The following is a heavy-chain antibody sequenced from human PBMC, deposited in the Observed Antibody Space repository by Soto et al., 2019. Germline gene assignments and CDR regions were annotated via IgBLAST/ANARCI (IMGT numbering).Heavy chain of an antibody. CDR3: TRDLYGDYRY. D-gene: IGHD4-17*01. CDR2: IGAYNGNT. CDR1: GYTFSSYG. J-gene: IGHJ4*02. Sequence: ASVNVSCKASGYTFSSYGISWVRQAPGQGLEWMGWIGAYNGNTNYAQKLQGRVTMTTDTSTSTAYMELRSLRSDDTAVYYCTRDLYGDYRYWGQGTLVTGSS. V-gene: IGHV1-18*01.